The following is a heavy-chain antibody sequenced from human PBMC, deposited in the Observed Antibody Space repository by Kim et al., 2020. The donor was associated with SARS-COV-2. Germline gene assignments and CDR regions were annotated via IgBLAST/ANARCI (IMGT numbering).Heavy chain of an antibody. Sequence: GGSLRLSCAASGFTFSNAWMSWVRQAPGKGLEWVGRIKSKTDGGTTDYAAPVKGRFTISRDDSKNTLYLQMNSLKTEDTAVYYCSYYDFWSGYRGGVRYFDYWGQGTLVTVSS. CDR1: GFTFSNAW. D-gene: IGHD3-3*01. V-gene: IGHV3-15*01. CDR2: IKSKTDGGTT. J-gene: IGHJ4*02. CDR3: SYYDFWSGYRGGVRYFDY.